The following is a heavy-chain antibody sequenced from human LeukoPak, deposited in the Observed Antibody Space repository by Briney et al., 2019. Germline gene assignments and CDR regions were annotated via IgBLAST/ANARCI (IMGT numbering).Heavy chain of an antibody. CDR2: INLNTGGT. CDR1: GYTFTGYY. V-gene: IGHV1-2*06. D-gene: IGHD2-15*01. CDR3: ARSPRIVVVVAATKSWFDP. Sequence: GASVKVSCQASGYTFTGYYMHWVRQAPGQGLEWMGRINLNTGGTNYAQKFQGRVTMTRDTSITPAYMELSRLRSDDTAVYYCARSPRIVVVVAATKSWFDPWGQGTLVTVSS. J-gene: IGHJ5*02.